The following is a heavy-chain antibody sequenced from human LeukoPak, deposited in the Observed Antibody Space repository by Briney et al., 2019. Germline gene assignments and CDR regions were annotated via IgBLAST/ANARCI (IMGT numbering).Heavy chain of an antibody. D-gene: IGHD3-22*01. V-gene: IGHV5-10-1*01. CDR2: IDPSDSYT. CDR3: ARISGYYDSSGYYTY. J-gene: IGHJ4*02. Sequence: RGESLKISCKGSGYSFASHWISWVRQMPEKGLEWMGTIDPSDSYTNYSPSFQGHVTISTDRSISTAYLQWSSLKASDTAMYYCARISGYYDSSGYYTYWGQGTLVTVSS. CDR1: GYSFASHW.